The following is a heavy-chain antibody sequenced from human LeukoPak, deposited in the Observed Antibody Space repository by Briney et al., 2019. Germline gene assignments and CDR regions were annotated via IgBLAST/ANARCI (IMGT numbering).Heavy chain of an antibody. CDR2: ISYDGSNK. V-gene: IGHV3-30*04. J-gene: IGHJ4*02. D-gene: IGHD6-6*01. Sequence: TGGSLRLSCAASGFIFSSYAMHWVRQAPGKGLEWVAVISYDGSNKYYADSVKGRFTISRDNSKNTLYLQMNSLRAEDTAVYYCASGGLHQYSSSLLGYWGQGTLVTVSS. CDR3: ASGGLHQYSSSLLGY. CDR1: GFIFSSYA.